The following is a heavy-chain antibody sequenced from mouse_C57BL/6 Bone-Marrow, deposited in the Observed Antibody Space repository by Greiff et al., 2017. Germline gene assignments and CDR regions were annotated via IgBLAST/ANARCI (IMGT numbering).Heavy chain of an antibody. J-gene: IGHJ1*03. CDR2: IFPGSGST. Sequence: QVQLQQSGPELVKPGASVKISCKASGYTFTDYYINWVKQRPGQGLEWIGWIFPGSGSTYYNEKFKGKATLTVDKSSSTAYMLLSSLTSEDSAVYFCAREDDYDGPYWYFDVWGTGTTVTVSS. D-gene: IGHD2-4*01. CDR3: AREDDYDGPYWYFDV. V-gene: IGHV1-75*01. CDR1: GYTFTDYY.